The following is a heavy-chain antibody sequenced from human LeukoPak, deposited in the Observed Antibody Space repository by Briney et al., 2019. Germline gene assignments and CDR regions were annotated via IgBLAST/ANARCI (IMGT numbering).Heavy chain of an antibody. CDR1: GFTFSSYA. D-gene: IGHD6-19*01. CDR2: ISGSGGST. J-gene: IGHJ4*02. CDR3: AKASRIAVARGYFDY. Sequence: GGFLRLSCAASGFTFSSYAMSWVRQAPGKGLEWVSAISGSGGSTYYADSVKGRFTISRDNSKNTLYLQMNSLRAEDTAVYYCAKASRIAVARGYFDYWGQGTLVTVSS. V-gene: IGHV3-23*01.